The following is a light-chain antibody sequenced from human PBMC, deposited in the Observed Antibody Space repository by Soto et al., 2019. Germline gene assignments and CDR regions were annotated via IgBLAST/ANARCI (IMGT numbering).Light chain of an antibody. J-gene: IGLJ2*01. CDR1: SSNIGSKY. V-gene: IGLV1-47*01. Sequence: QSVLTQPPSAYRNPGQRVTIACSGSSSNIGSKYVYWYQQLPGTAPKLHMYRNNQRPSGVPDRFSGSKSGTSASLAISGLRSEDEADYHCAAWDSNLGGPAFGGGTKLTVL. CDR2: RNN. CDR3: AAWDSNLGGPA.